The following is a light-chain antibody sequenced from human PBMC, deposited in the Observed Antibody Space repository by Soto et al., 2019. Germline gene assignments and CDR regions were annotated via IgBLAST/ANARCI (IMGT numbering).Light chain of an antibody. CDR2: DAY. CDR1: QSVSTY. Sequence: ESVLTQSPDTLSLSPGERATLSCRASQSVSTYLAWYQQKPGQAPRLLLSDAYNRATGIPARFSGSGSGTDFTLTISSLEPEDFAVYYCQQSSNWPPFTFGQGTRLEIK. V-gene: IGKV3-11*01. CDR3: QQSSNWPPFT. J-gene: IGKJ5*01.